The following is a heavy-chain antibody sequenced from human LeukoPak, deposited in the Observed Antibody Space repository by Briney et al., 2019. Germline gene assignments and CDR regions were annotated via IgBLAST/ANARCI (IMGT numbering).Heavy chain of an antibody. CDR1: GYNFGTYW. CDR3: ARRAFGDY. Sequence: PGESLEISCKGSGYNFGTYWIGWVRQMPGKGLEWMGIIYTGDSNTTYTPSFQGAVTISADTSCNTAYLQCISLRASHTANYYCARRAFGDYTGEGKLVTVSS. CDR2: IYTGDSNT. D-gene: IGHD3-3*02. V-gene: IGHV5-51*01. J-gene: IGHJ4*02.